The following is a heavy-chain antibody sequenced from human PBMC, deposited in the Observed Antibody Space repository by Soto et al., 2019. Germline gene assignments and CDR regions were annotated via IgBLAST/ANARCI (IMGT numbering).Heavy chain of an antibody. Sequence: SETLSLTCTVSGGSISSYYWSWIRQPPGKGLEWIGYIYYSGSTNYNPSLKSRVTISVDTSKNQFSLKLSSVTAADTAVYYCARDEPTGYYYYGMDVWGQGTPVTVSS. CDR2: IYYSGST. J-gene: IGHJ6*02. CDR3: ARDEPTGYYYYGMDV. D-gene: IGHD3-9*01. CDR1: GGSISSYY. V-gene: IGHV4-59*01.